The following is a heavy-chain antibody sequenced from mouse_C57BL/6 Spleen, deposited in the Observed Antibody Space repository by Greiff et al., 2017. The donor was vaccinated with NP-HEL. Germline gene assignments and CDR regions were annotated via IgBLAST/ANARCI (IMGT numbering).Heavy chain of an antibody. CDR2: INPNNGGT. V-gene: IGHV1-26*01. Sequence: EVQLQQSGPELVKPGASVKISCKASGYTFTDYYMNWVKQSHGKSLEWIGDINPNNGGTSYNQKFKGKATLTVDKSSSTAYMELRSLTSEDSAVYYWARGYYGIAMDYWGQGTSVTVSS. CDR1: GYTFTDYY. D-gene: IGHD1-1*01. CDR3: ARGYYGIAMDY. J-gene: IGHJ4*01.